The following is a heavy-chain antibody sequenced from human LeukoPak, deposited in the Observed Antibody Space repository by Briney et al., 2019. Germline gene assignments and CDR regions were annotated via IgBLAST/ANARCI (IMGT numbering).Heavy chain of an antibody. J-gene: IGHJ4*02. D-gene: IGHD3-22*01. V-gene: IGHV3-30*02. CDR2: IRYDGSNK. CDR3: ARDSDYDSSGYCFDY. CDR1: GFTFSSYG. Sequence: GGSLRLSCAASGFTFSSYGMHWVRQAPGKGLEWVAFIRYDGSNKYYADSVKGRFTISRDNSKNTLYLQMNSLRAEDTAVYYCARDSDYDSSGYCFDYWGQGTLVTVSS.